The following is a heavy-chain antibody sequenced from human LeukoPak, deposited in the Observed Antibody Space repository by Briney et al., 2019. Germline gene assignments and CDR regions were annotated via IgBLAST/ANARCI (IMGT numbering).Heavy chain of an antibody. CDR2: IYSSGTT. CDR3: ARRNRNYWYFDL. J-gene: IGHJ2*01. Sequence: KPSETLSLTCTVSDGSISGYYWSWIRQPAGKGLEWIGRIYSSGTTNYNPSLKSRVTMSMDTSKNQFSLNLNSVTAADTAVYYCARRNRNYWYFDLWRRGTLVMVS. CDR1: DGSISGYY. D-gene: IGHD1-14*01. V-gene: IGHV4-4*07.